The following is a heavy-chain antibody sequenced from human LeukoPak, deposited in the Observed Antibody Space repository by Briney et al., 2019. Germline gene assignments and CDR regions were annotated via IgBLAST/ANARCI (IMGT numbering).Heavy chain of an antibody. CDR2: ISAYNGNT. CDR3: ARAALSIAAAGGDAFDI. J-gene: IGHJ3*02. Sequence: GASVKVSCKASGYTFTSYGISWVRQAPGQGLEWMGWISAYNGNTNYAQKLQGRVTMTTDTSTSTAYMELRSLRSEDTAVYYCARAALSIAAAGGDAFDIWGQGTMVTVSS. V-gene: IGHV1-18*01. D-gene: IGHD6-13*01. CDR1: GYTFTSYG.